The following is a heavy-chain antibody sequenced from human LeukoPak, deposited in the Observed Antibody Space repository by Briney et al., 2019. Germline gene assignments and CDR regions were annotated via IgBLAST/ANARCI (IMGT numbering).Heavy chain of an antibody. D-gene: IGHD5-24*01. CDR3: AITRRDGSLGEFDY. V-gene: IGHV4-59*08. J-gene: IGHJ4*02. Sequence: IYYSGSTNYTPSLKSRVTISVDTSKNQFSLKLSSVTAADTAVYYCAITRRDGSLGEFDYWGQGTLVTVSS. CDR2: IYYSGST.